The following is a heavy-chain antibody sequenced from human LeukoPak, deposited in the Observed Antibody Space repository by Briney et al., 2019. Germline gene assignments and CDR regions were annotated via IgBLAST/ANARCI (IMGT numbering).Heavy chain of an antibody. CDR3: ARELWFVNAPGSWLDL. Sequence: SQTLSLTCAVSGDSISSGDYSWSWLRQPSGKGLDWIGYIFHSGNSYYNPSLKSRVTISVDKSKNQFSLRLTSVTAADTAVYYCARELWFVNAPGSWLDLWGQGTLVTVSS. J-gene: IGHJ5*02. CDR2: IFHSGNS. D-gene: IGHD3-10*01. V-gene: IGHV4-30-2*01. CDR1: GDSISSGDYS.